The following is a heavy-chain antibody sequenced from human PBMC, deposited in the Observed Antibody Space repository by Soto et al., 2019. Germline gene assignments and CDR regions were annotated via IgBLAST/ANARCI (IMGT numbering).Heavy chain of an antibody. CDR3: AKSRVFIGAIVTLLDS. V-gene: IGHV3-23*01. Sequence: EVQLLESGGGLVQPGGSLTLSCATSGFTFSSYAMVWVRQAAEKGLEWVASISKNGDTAYYADSVKGRFTISRGNSENTLYLQMNGRRADDTALYFCAKSRVFIGAIVTLLDSWGQGTQVTVSS. CDR1: GFTFSSYA. D-gene: IGHD3-16*02. CDR2: ISKNGDTA. J-gene: IGHJ4*02.